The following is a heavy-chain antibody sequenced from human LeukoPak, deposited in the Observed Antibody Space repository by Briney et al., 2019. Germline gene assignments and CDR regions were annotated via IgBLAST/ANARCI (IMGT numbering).Heavy chain of an antibody. CDR2: IYSGGST. CDR1: GITVSRNY. CDR3: ATSPTFTDYGFDY. Sequence: PGGSLRLSCAASGITVSRNYMNWVRQAPGKGLEWVSVIYSGGSTYYSDSVKGRFSISRDNSKNTVYLQMNALRGEDTAVYYCATSPTFTDYGFDYWGRGTPVTASS. D-gene: IGHD4-17*01. V-gene: IGHV3-53*01. J-gene: IGHJ4*02.